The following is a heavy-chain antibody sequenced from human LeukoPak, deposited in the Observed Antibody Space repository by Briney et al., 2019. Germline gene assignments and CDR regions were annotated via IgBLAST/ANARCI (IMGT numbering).Heavy chain of an antibody. J-gene: IGHJ4*02. Sequence: PSETLSLTCTVSDGSISSSNYYWGWIRQPPGKGLEWVGSIYYSGSTYYSPSLESRVTISVDTSRNQFSLNLNSVTAADTAVYYCTSRPFGKAIDYWGQGTLVTVSS. CDR2: IYYSGST. CDR3: TSRPFGKAIDY. V-gene: IGHV4-39*01. CDR1: DGSISSSNYY. D-gene: IGHD3-10*01.